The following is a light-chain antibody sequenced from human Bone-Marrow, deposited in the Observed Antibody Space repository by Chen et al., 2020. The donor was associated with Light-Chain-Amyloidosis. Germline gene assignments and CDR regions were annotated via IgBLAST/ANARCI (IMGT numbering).Light chain of an antibody. J-gene: IGKJ1*01. Sequence: DIQMTQSPSTLSASVGDRVTRTCRASQSISSWLAWYQQKPGKAPKLLIYKASSLESGGPSRFSGSGSGTEFTLTISSLQPDDFATYYCQQYNSYLWTFGQGTKVEIK. CDR3: QQYNSYLWT. V-gene: IGKV1-5*03. CDR1: QSISSW. CDR2: KAS.